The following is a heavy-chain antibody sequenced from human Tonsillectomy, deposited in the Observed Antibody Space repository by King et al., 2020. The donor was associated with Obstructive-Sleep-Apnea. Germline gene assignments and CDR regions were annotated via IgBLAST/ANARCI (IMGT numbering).Heavy chain of an antibody. J-gene: IGHJ4*02. CDR3: ATHELELRPFDY. CDR2: ISYRGTT. CDR1: GCSISSYF. D-gene: IGHD1-7*01. V-gene: IGHV4-59*08. Sequence: HVQLQESGPGLVKPSETLSLTCNVSGCSISSYFWSWIRQPPGKGLEWIVDISYRGTTKYNPILKSRVTISVDTSKNQFSLKLSSVTAADTAVYSCATHELELRPFDYWGQGALVTVSS.